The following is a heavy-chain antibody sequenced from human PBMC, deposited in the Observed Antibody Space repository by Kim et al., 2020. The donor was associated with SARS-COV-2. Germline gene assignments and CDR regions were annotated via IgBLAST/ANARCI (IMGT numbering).Heavy chain of an antibody. J-gene: IGHJ4*02. CDR2: YSGGST. CDR3: AGKLDY. Sequence: YSGGSTYYADSVKGRFTISRDNSKNTLYLQMNSLGAEDTAVYYCAGKLDYWGQGTLVTVSS. V-gene: IGHV3-66*01.